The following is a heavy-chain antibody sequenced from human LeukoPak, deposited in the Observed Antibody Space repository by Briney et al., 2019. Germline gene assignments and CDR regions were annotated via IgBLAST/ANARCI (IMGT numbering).Heavy chain of an antibody. CDR2: IYYNGNT. CDR3: ARTYLGYYDSSGYAYYFDY. Sequence: SETLSLTCTVSDGSISSYYWSWIRQPPGKGLEGIGYIYYNGNTKYNPSLKSRLTISVDTSKNQFSLKLRSVTAADTAVYYCARTYLGYYDSSGYAYYFDYWGQGTLVPVSS. V-gene: IGHV4-59*08. J-gene: IGHJ4*02. CDR1: DGSISSYY. D-gene: IGHD3-22*01.